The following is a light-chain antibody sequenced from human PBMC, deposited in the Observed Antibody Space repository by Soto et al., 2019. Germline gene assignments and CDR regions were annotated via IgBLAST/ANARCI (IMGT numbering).Light chain of an antibody. CDR2: DVS. CDR3: SSYPSSSTPI. CDR1: SSDVAGYNY. J-gene: IGLJ2*01. V-gene: IGLV2-14*01. Sequence: QSVLTQPASVSGSPGQSITISCTGTSSDVAGYNYVSWYQQHPGKAPKLMIYDVSNRPSGVSNRFSGSKSGNTASLTISGLQAEDEADYYCSSYPSSSTPIFGGGTQLTVL.